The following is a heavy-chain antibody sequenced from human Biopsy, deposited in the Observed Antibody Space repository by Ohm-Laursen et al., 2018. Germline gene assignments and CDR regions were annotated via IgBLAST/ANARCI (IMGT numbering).Heavy chain of an antibody. D-gene: IGHD5-24*01. CDR1: GGPFNNHA. V-gene: IGHV1-69*04. CDR2: IVPILGTA. Sequence: SVKVSCKASGGPFNNHAFSWVRQAPGQGLEWLGRIVPILGTANYAQRFQGRVALTADKSTGTAYMELNRLISDDTAVYYCATDADGYYTEFDFWGQGTLITVSS. CDR3: ATDADGYYTEFDF. J-gene: IGHJ4*02.